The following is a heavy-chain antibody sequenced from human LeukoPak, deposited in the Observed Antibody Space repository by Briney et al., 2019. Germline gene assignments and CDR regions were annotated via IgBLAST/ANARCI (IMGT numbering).Heavy chain of an antibody. CDR1: GFTFSSYW. Sequence: PGGSLRLSCAASGFTFSSYWMSWVRQAPGQGLEWVGNIKQDGSEKCYVDSVKGRFTISRDNAKNSLYLQLNSQRAEDTAVYYWARDGSGSLPFDYWGQGTLVTVSS. D-gene: IGHD1-26*01. V-gene: IGHV3-7*01. CDR2: IKQDGSEK. J-gene: IGHJ4*02. CDR3: ARDGSGSLPFDY.